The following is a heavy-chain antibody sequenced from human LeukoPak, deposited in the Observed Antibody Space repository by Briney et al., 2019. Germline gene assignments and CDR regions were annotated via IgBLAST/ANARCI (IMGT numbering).Heavy chain of an antibody. CDR1: GFTFSSYA. CDR2: ISGSGYST. D-gene: IGHD2-15*01. J-gene: IGHJ4*02. Sequence: GGSLRLSCAASGFTFSSYALSWVRQVPGKGLEWVSTISGSGYSTYYADSVKGRFTISRDNSKNTLHLQMNSLRADDTAVYYCARDPCGGSCYYFDYWGQRILVTVSS. V-gene: IGHV3-23*01. CDR3: ARDPCGGSCYYFDY.